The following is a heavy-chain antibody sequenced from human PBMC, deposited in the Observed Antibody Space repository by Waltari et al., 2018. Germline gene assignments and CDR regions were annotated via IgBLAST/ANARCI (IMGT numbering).Heavy chain of an antibody. CDR2: FIPIFGTA. J-gene: IGHJ6*02. CDR1: GGTFSSYA. D-gene: IGHD1-7*01. Sequence: QVQLVQSGAEVKKPGSSVKVSCKASGGTFSSYAISWVRQAPGQGLEWMGRFIPIFGTANYAQKFQGRVPITADKSTSTAYMVLSSLRSEDTAVYYCARDRGITGTTGLYYGMDVWGQGTTVTVSS. CDR3: ARDRGITGTTGLYYGMDV. V-gene: IGHV1-69*08.